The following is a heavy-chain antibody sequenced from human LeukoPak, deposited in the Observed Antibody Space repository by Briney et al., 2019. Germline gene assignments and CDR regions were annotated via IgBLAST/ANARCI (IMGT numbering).Heavy chain of an antibody. D-gene: IGHD3-3*01. V-gene: IGHV4-59*01. CDR2: IYYSGST. CDR3: ARLLVGGYDFWSGPGYYFDY. Sequence: SETLSLTCSVSGGSISSYYWSWIRQPPGKGLEWIGYIYYSGSTNYNPSLKSRVTISVDTSKNQSSLKLSSVTAADTAVYYCARLLVGGYDFWSGPGYYFDYWGQGTLVTVSS. CDR1: GGSISSYY. J-gene: IGHJ4*02.